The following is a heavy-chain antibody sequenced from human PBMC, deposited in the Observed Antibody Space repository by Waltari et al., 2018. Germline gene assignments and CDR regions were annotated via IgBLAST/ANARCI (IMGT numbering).Heavy chain of an antibody. Sequence: EVQLVESGGGLVKPGGSLRLSCAASGFTFSSYSMNWVRQAPGKGLEWVSSISSSSSYIYYADSVKGRFTISRDNAKNSLYLQMNSLRAEDTAVYYCARGRIAAAGTSEFDYWGQGTLVTVSS. J-gene: IGHJ4*02. CDR3: ARGRIAAAGTSEFDY. CDR1: GFTFSSYS. V-gene: IGHV3-21*01. CDR2: ISSSSSYI. D-gene: IGHD6-13*01.